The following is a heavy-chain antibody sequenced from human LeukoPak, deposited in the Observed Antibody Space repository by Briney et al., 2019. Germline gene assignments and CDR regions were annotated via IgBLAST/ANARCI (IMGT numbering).Heavy chain of an antibody. CDR2: ISYDGSNK. Sequence: GGSLRLSCAASGLTFSGYDMHWVRQAPGKGLEWVAVISYDGSNKYYADSVKGRFTISRDNSKNTLYLQMNSLRAEDTAVYYCARGEYSSGWYYFDYWGQGTLVTVSS. CDR1: GLTFSGYD. D-gene: IGHD6-19*01. J-gene: IGHJ4*02. V-gene: IGHV3-30*03. CDR3: ARGEYSSGWYYFDY.